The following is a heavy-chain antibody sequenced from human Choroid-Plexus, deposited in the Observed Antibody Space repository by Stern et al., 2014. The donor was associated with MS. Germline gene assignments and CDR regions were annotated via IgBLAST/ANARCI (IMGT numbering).Heavy chain of an antibody. CDR3: ARDQRGITIFGVVTDYYYLGMDV. Sequence: QVQLVQSGAEVKKPGASVKVSCKTSGYIFTGYYIHWVRQAPGQGLEWMAWINPNTGGKKYAQKFQGRVTMSMDTSISTAYVELSSLTSDDTAVYYCARDQRGITIFGVVTDYYYLGMDVWGQGTTVTVSS. D-gene: IGHD3-3*01. J-gene: IGHJ6*02. CDR1: GYIFTGYY. V-gene: IGHV1-2*02. CDR2: INPNTGGK.